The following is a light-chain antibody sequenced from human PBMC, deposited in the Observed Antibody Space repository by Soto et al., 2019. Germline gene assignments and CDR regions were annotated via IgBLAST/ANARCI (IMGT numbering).Light chain of an antibody. CDR1: QSISSN. Sequence: EIVMTQSPATLSVSPGERAVLSCRASQSISSNLAWYQQKPGQAPRLLIYDASTRATGLPARFSGSGSGTEFTLTISSLQSEDFTIFYCQQYNNWPRTFGQGTKAEIK. J-gene: IGKJ1*01. CDR3: QQYNNWPRT. V-gene: IGKV3-15*01. CDR2: DAS.